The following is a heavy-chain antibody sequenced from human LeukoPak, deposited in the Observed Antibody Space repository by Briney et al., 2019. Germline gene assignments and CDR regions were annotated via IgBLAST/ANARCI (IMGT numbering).Heavy chain of an antibody. CDR1: GGSISSYY. CDR2: IYYSGST. V-gene: IGHV4-59*01. CDR3: ARRNWYFDL. J-gene: IGHJ2*01. Sequence: PSETLSLTCTVSGGSISSYYWSWIRQPPGKGLEWIGYIYYSGSTNYNPSLKSRVTISVDTSMNQFSLKLGSVTAADTAVYYCARRNWYFDLWGRGTLVTVSS.